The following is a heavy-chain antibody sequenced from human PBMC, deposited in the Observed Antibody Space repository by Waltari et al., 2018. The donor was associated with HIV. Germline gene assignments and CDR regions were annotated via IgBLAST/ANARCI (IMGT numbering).Heavy chain of an antibody. D-gene: IGHD2-2*01. CDR2: ISWNSGSI. CDR3: AKDVVPAAPYYYYYGMDV. CDR1: GFTFDDYA. J-gene: IGHJ6*02. Sequence: EVQLVESGGGLVQPGRSLRLSCAASGFTFDDYAMHWVRQAPGKGLEWVSGISWNSGSIGYADAVKGRFTISRDNAKNSLYLQMNSLRAEDTALYYCAKDVVPAAPYYYYYGMDVWGQGTTVTVSS. V-gene: IGHV3-9*01.